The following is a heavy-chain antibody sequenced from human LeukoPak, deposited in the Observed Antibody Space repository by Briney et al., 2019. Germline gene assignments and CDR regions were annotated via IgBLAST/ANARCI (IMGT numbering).Heavy chain of an antibody. CDR3: AKDEYYDSSGCYDY. CDR1: GFAFGSYT. D-gene: IGHD3-22*01. Sequence: GGSLRLSCAASGFAFGSYTMNWVRQAPGKGLEWVSSISPSGSSTWNADSVKGRFTISRDNSKNTLYLQMNSLRAEDTAVYYCAKDEYYDSSGCYDYWGQGTLVTVSS. CDR2: ISPSGSST. J-gene: IGHJ4*02. V-gene: IGHV3-21*04.